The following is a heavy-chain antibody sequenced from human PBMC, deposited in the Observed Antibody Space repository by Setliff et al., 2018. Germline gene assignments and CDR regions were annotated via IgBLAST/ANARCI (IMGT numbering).Heavy chain of an antibody. CDR3: AIPSSGNFYFDY. CDR1: GGTFSSYA. V-gene: IGHV1-69*13. CDR2: IIPIFGTA. Sequence: ASVKVSCKASGGTFSSYAITWVRQAPGQELEWMGGIIPIFGTAKYAQKFQGRVTITADQSTRTAYMELSSLRSEDTAVYYCAIPSSGNFYFDYWGQGTLVTVSS. D-gene: IGHD1-26*01. J-gene: IGHJ4*02.